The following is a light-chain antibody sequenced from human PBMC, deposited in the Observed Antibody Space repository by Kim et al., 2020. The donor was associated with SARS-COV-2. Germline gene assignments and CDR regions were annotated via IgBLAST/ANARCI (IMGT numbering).Light chain of an antibody. J-gene: IGLJ3*02. V-gene: IGLV1-40*01. CDR2: GNS. Sequence: RVTSSCTGSSSNIGAGYDVHWYQQLPGTAPKLLIYGNSNRPSGVPDRFSGSKSGTSASLAIPGLQAEDEADYYCQSYDSSLSGWVFGGGTQLTVL. CDR1: SSNIGAGYD. CDR3: QSYDSSLSGWV.